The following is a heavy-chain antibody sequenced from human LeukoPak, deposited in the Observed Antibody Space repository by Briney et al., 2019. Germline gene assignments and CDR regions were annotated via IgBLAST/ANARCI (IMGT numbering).Heavy chain of an antibody. V-gene: IGHV3-7*01. Sequence: GRSLRLSCAASGFSFSDYGMSWVRQAPGKGLEWVANIKYHGSDEHYVDSVRGRFTISRDNAKNSLFLQMNSLRAEDTAVYYCARIGGSGTYWDYWGQGTLVTVSS. D-gene: IGHD3-10*01. CDR2: IKYHGSDE. J-gene: IGHJ4*02. CDR3: ARIGGSGTYWDY. CDR1: GFSFSDYG.